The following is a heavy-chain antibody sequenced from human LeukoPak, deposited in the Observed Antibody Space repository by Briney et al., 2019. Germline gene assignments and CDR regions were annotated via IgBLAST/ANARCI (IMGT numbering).Heavy chain of an antibody. J-gene: IGHJ4*02. Sequence: GGSLRLSCAASGFTFSIYAMSWVRQGPGKGLEWVSSISGSGDTTNFAHSVKGRFTISRDNAKNTVFLQMNSLRVEDTAVYYCAKPSPLGPIPARPFFDSWGQGTLVTVSS. CDR3: AKPSPLGPIPARPFFDS. V-gene: IGHV3-23*01. CDR1: GFTFSIYA. D-gene: IGHD1-14*01. CDR2: ISGSGDTT.